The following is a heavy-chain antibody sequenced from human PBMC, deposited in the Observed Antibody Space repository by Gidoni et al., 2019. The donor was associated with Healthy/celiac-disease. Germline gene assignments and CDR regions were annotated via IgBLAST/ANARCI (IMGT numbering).Heavy chain of an antibody. CDR1: GFTVSDYY. J-gene: IGHJ4*02. CDR3: ARSPSSSWPYGDYFDD. Sequence: QVQLVESGGGLVKPGGSLRLSCAAAGFTVSDYYMSWIRQAPGKGLEWVSYISRSSSYTNYADSVKGRFTISRDNAKNSLYLQMNSLRAEDTAVYYCARSPSSSWPYGDYFDDWGQGTLVTVSS. V-gene: IGHV3-11*06. CDR2: ISRSSSYT. D-gene: IGHD6-13*01.